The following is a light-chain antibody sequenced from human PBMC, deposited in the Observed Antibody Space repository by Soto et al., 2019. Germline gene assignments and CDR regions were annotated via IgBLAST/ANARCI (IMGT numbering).Light chain of an antibody. CDR2: LEGSGSY. Sequence: QPVLTQSSSASASLGSSVKLTCTLSSGHSSYIIAWHQQQPGKAPRYLMKLEGSGSYNKGSGVPDRFSGSSSGADRYLTISNLQSEDEADYYCGTWDSNCWVIGGGTQLTVL. J-gene: IGLJ3*02. V-gene: IGLV4-60*03. CDR3: GTWDSNCWV. CDR1: SGHSSYI.